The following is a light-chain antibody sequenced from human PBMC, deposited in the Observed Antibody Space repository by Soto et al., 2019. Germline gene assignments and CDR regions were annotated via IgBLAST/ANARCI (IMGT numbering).Light chain of an antibody. CDR2: DVT. V-gene: IGLV2-11*01. CDR3: CSYAGSYTLWV. CDR1: SSDVCGYNF. J-gene: IGLJ3*02. Sequence: QSALTQPRSVSGSPGQSVTISCTGTSSDVCGYNFVSWYQQHPGKAPQLIIYDVTKRPSGVPDRFSGSKSGNTASLTISGLQAEDEADYYCCSYAGSYTLWVFGGGTKLTVL.